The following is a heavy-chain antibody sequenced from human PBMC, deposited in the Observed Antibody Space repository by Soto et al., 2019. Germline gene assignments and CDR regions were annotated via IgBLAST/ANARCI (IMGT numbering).Heavy chain of an antibody. J-gene: IGHJ3*02. CDR3: ALESGSDVFDI. V-gene: IGHV1-69*02. D-gene: IGHD3-10*01. CDR1: GGSFSSYT. CDR2: IVPMVGRT. Sequence: QVQLVQSGAEVKKTGSSVKVSCKASGGSFSSYTISWVRQAPGQGLEWMGRIVPMVGRTIYAQKFQGRGAISADKSTTTAYMDLSNLASEDTAMYYCALESGSDVFDIWGQGTLVTVSS.